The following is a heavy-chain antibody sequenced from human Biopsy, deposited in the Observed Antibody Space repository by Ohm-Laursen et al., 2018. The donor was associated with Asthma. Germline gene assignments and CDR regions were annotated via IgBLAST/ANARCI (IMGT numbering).Heavy chain of an antibody. Sequence: SLRLSCAASGFAVSRDHMFWDRQAPGKGLEWASVIYSGGTSHTADSVRGRFTIPRDYSKNTLYLQMHSPRAEDTAVYYCARGDSSNWSHYYFDYWGQGTLVTVSS. CDR3: ARGDSSNWSHYYFDY. D-gene: IGHD3-22*01. J-gene: IGHJ4*02. CDR2: IYSGGTS. CDR1: GFAVSRDH. V-gene: IGHV3-53*01.